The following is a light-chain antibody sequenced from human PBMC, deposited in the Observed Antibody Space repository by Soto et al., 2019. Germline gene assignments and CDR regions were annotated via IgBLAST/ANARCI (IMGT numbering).Light chain of an antibody. V-gene: IGKV3-20*01. Sequence: EIAWTQFSGTLSLSPRERTTLFCRASHSVTRYLDWYQQKPGKAPGLIISDASSRATGIPERFSGSGAGTDFSLTINRLEPEDFAVYYCQQYDSAPITFGQGTKVEIK. CDR1: HSVTRY. CDR3: QQYDSAPIT. J-gene: IGKJ3*01. CDR2: DAS.